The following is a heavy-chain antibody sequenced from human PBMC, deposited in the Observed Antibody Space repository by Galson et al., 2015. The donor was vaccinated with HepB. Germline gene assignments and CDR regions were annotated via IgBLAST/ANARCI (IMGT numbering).Heavy chain of an antibody. Sequence: SLRLSCAVSGFIVSGNSMSWVRQPPGKGLEWVSVMYSSGKTYHADSVKGRFTIPRDNSKNTIHLQMNNLRAEDTAVYYCARIPEEGLYYFDSWGQGTLVTASS. CDR3: ARIPEEGLYYFDS. CDR1: GFIVSGNS. V-gene: IGHV3-53*01. D-gene: IGHD2-21*01. J-gene: IGHJ4*02. CDR2: MYSSGKT.